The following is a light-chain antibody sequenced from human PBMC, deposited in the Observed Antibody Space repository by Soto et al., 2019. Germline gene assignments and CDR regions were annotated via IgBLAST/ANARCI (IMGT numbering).Light chain of an antibody. Sequence: EIVLTQSPGTLSLSPGERATLSCSASQSVSSSNLAWYQQKPGQAPRLLIYGASSRATGIPDRFSGSGSGTDFTLTISRLEPEDFAVYYCQQYGSSLFTFGPGTKVDIK. CDR3: QQYGSSLFT. CDR1: QSVSSSN. V-gene: IGKV3-20*01. J-gene: IGKJ3*01. CDR2: GAS.